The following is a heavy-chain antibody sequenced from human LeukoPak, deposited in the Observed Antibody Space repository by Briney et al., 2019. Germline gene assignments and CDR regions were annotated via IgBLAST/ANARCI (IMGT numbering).Heavy chain of an antibody. V-gene: IGHV3-33*08. CDR2: IWYDGSNK. CDR3: ARDPELTNYFDY. D-gene: IGHD1-26*01. J-gene: IGHJ4*02. Sequence: PGGSLRLSCAASGFTFSSYGMHWVRQAPGKGLEWVAVIWYDGSNKYYADSVKGRFTISRDNSKNTLYLQMNSLRAEDTAVYYCARDPELTNYFDYWGQGTLVTVSS. CDR1: GFTFSSYG.